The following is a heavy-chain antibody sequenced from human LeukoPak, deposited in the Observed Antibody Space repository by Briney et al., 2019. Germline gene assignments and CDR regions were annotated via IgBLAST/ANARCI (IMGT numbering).Heavy chain of an antibody. CDR3: ARYYYGSGSYFGAFDI. Sequence: SETLSLTCTVSGGSISSYYWSWIRQPPGKGLEWIGYIYYSGSTNYNPSLKSRVTISVDTSKNQFSLKLSSVTAADTAVYYCARYYYGSGSYFGAFDIWGQGTMVTVSS. D-gene: IGHD3-10*01. CDR2: IYYSGST. CDR1: GGSISSYY. J-gene: IGHJ3*02. V-gene: IGHV4-59*12.